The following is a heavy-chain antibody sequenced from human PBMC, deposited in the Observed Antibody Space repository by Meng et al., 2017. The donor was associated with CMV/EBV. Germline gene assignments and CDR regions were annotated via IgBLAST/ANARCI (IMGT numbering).Heavy chain of an antibody. Sequence: SCKASGGTFSSYSMNWVRQAPGKGLEWVSYISSSSSTIYYADSVKGRFTISRDNAKNSLYLQMNSLRAEDTAVYYCARDSPGRYCSGGSCYYYYYGMDVWGQGTTVTVSS. D-gene: IGHD2-15*01. CDR1: GGTFSSYS. CDR2: ISSSSSTI. CDR3: ARDSPGRYCSGGSCYYYYYGMDV. J-gene: IGHJ6*02. V-gene: IGHV3-48*04.